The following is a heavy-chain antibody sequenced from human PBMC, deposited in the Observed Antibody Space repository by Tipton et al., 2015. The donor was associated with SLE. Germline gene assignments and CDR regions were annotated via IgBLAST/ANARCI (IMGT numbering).Heavy chain of an antibody. V-gene: IGHV4-61*09. J-gene: IGHJ3*02. CDR2: IYTSGST. D-gene: IGHD6-19*01. CDR3: ARGREAVAGTSDAFDI. CDR1: GGSISSGSYY. Sequence: TLSLTCTVSGGSISSGSYYWSWIRQPAGKGLEWIGYIYTSGSTNYNPSLKSRVTISVVTSKNQFSLKLSSVTAADTAVYYCARGREAVAGTSDAFDIWGQGTMVTVSS.